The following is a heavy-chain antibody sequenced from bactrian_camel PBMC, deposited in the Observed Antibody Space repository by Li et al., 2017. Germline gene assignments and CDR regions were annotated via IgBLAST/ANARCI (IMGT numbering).Heavy chain of an antibody. Sequence: VQLVESGGGSVQAGESLRLSCEGSGFIFGSNVMTWVRQAPGKGLEWVSSINTGAGTTYYADSVKGRFTISQDTTLNTLYLQMNSLKPEDTAIYYCAGDQWRGGFKRRCELAYWGQGTQVTVSS. CDR2: INTGAGTT. J-gene: IGHJ4*01. CDR1: GFIFGSNV. D-gene: IGHD2*01. V-gene: IGHV3S40*01. CDR3: AGDQWRGGFKRRCELAY.